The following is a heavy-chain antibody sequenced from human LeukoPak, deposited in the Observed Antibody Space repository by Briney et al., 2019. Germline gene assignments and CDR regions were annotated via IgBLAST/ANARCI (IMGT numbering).Heavy chain of an antibody. D-gene: IGHD6-19*01. Sequence: GGSLRLSCAASGFTFSNYGMHWVRQAPGKGLEWVAVISYDGNNEYSADSVKGRFTISRDNSKNTLYLQMNSLRGEDTAVYYCAKDVSKSSGWYGSWFDPWGQGTAVTASS. J-gene: IGHJ5*02. CDR1: GFTFSNYG. V-gene: IGHV3-30*18. CDR3: AKDVSKSSGWYGSWFDP. CDR2: ISYDGNNE.